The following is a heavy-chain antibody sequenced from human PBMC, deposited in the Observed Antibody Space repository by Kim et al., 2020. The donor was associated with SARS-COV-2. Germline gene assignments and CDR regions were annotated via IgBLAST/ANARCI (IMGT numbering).Heavy chain of an antibody. CDR2: ISSDGGSG. Sequence: GGSLRLSCSGSGFIFSTYGMHWVRQAPGKRLEYVSAISSDGGSGYYADSVKDRFTISRDNSKNTLDLQMSSLRVEDTAVYYCVKRVGTATWYFDLWGRGTLVTVSS. J-gene: IGHJ2*01. CDR1: GFIFSTYG. CDR3: VKRVGTATWYFDL. V-gene: IGHV3-64D*09. D-gene: IGHD1-26*01.